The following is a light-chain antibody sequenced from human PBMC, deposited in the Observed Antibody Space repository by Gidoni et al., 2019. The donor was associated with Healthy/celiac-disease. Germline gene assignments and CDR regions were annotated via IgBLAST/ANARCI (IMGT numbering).Light chain of an antibody. J-gene: IGKJ2*01. CDR1: QSISSY. Sequence: DIQMTQSPSSLSASVGDRVTITCRASQSISSYLNWYQQKPGKAPKLLIYAASSLQSGVPSRFSGSGSGTDFTLTISSLHPEDFATYYCQQSYSTPYTFGQGTKREIK. CDR3: QQSYSTPYT. CDR2: AAS. V-gene: IGKV1-39*01.